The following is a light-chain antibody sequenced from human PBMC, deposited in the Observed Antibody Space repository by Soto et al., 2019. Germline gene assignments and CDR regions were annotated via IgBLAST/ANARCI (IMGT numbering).Light chain of an antibody. CDR3: QQYNNWPRT. CDR2: GAS. CDR1: QAVSIN. V-gene: IGKV3-15*01. J-gene: IGKJ3*01. Sequence: DILMTQSPVTLSVSPGERATLSCRASQAVSINLAWYQQKPGQAPRLLIYGASTRAAGIPARFSGSGSGTDFSLSISGLQSEDFAVYYCQQYNNWPRTFGPGTKVDFK.